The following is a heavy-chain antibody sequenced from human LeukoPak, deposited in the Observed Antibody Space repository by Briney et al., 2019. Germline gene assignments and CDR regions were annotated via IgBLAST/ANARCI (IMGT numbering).Heavy chain of an antibody. V-gene: IGHV3-33*01. Sequence: GGSLRLSCAASGFTFSSYGMHWVRQAPGKGLEWVAVIWYDGSNEYYADSVKGRFTISRDNSKNTLYLQMNSLRAEDTAVYYCARDREVAALDYWGQGTLVTVSS. D-gene: IGHD6-19*01. CDR1: GFTFSSYG. J-gene: IGHJ4*02. CDR3: ARDREVAALDY. CDR2: IWYDGSNE.